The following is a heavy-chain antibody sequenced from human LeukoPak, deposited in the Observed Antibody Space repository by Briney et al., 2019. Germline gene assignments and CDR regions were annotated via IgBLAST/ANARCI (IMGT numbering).Heavy chain of an antibody. CDR2: IYSDGTT. CDR3: AREGYSGYDSGRYYYYYYMDV. J-gene: IGHJ6*03. D-gene: IGHD5-12*01. Sequence: PGGSLRLSCAASGFPVSDNYMSWVRQAPGKGLEWVSIIYSDGTTYYADSVKGRFTISRDNAKNSLYLQMNSLRAEDTAVYYCAREGYSGYDSGRYYYYYYMDVWGKGTTVTVSS. V-gene: IGHV3-66*01. CDR1: GFPVSDNY.